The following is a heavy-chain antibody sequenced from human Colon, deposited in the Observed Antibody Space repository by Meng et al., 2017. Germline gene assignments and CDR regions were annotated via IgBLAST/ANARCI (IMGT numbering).Heavy chain of an antibody. CDR2: MNPNNGNT. Sequence: QVQLVQSGAEVRKSGASVKVTCKASGYTFTSSEINWVRQATVRGLEWLGWMNPNNGNTGSAQKFQGRVSMTRDTSIGTAYMELSGLTSEDTAVYYCARTAMLDSWGQGTLVTVSS. CDR1: GYTFTSSE. D-gene: IGHD2-2*01. J-gene: IGHJ5*01. V-gene: IGHV1-8*01. CDR3: ARTAMLDS.